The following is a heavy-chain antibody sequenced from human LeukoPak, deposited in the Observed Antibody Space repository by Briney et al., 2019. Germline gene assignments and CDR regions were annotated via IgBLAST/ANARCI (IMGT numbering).Heavy chain of an antibody. V-gene: IGHV1-58*02. CDR2: IVVGSGNT. D-gene: IGHD4-23*01. CDR1: GFTFTSSA. J-gene: IGHJ4*02. Sequence: SVKVSCKASGFTFTSSAMQWVRQARGQRLEWIGWIVVGSGNTNYAQKFQERVTITRDTSISTAYMELSRLRSDDTAVYYCARPFIETPSLGALDYWGQGTLVTVSS. CDR3: ARPFIETPSLGALDY.